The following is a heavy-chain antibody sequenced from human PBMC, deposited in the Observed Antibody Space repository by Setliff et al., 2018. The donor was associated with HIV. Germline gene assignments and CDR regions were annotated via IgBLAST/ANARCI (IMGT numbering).Heavy chain of an antibody. D-gene: IGHD5-18*01. CDR2: IYRGGIT. CDR1: GFSVTDNY. CDR3: ARGYNYGPYHSDK. J-gene: IGHJ4*02. Sequence: GGSLRLSCAASGFSVTDNYVTWVRQAPGKGLEWLAVIYRGGITFFAESVKGRFTVSRDTSKNTVHLQMSSLRGEDTAVYYCARGYNYGPYHSDKWGQGTLVTVSS. V-gene: IGHV3-53*01.